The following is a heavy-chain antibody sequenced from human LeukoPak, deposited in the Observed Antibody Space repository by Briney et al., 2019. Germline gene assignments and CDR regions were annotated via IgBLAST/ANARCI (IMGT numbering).Heavy chain of an antibody. V-gene: IGHV4-34*01. CDR2: INHSGST. CDR1: GGSFSGYY. D-gene: IGHD6-13*01. CDR3: ARDISSSSWYGPSSSNWFDP. Sequence: SETLSLTCAVYGGSFSGYYWSWIRQPPGKGLEWIGEINHSGSTNYNPSLKSRVTISVDTSKNQFSLRLSSVTAADTAVYYCARDISSSSWYGPSSSNWFDPWGQGTLVTVSS. J-gene: IGHJ5*02.